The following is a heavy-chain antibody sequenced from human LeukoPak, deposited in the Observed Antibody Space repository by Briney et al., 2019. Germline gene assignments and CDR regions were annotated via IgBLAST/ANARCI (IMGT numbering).Heavy chain of an antibody. CDR1: GGSISGGGYY. D-gene: IGHD1-26*01. Sequence: SETLSLTCTVSGGSISGGGYYWSWIRQHPGRGLEWIGYIYYSGSTYYNPSLKSRITISVDTYKDQFSLKLSSVTAADTALYYFARWPGGVGGSPWGAFDIGGQGTMVTVSS. V-gene: IGHV4-31*02. CDR3: ARWPGGVGGSPWGAFDI. CDR2: IYYSGST. J-gene: IGHJ3*02.